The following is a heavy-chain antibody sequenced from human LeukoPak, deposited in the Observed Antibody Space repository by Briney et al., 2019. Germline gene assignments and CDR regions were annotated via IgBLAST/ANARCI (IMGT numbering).Heavy chain of an antibody. CDR2: INPNSGGT. J-gene: IGHJ6*02. CDR3: ARDCRTVYGSGSYYNYYYGMDV. CDR1: GYTFTGYY. Sequence: ASVKVSCKASGYTFTGYYMHWVRQAPGRGLEWMGWINPNSGGTNYAQKFQGWVTMTRDTSISTAYMELSRLRSDDTAVYYCARDCRTVYGSGSYYNYYYGMDVWGQGTTVTVSS. V-gene: IGHV1-2*04. D-gene: IGHD3-10*01.